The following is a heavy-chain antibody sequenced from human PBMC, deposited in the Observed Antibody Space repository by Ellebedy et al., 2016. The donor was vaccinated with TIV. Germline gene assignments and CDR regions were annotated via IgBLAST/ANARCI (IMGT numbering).Heavy chain of an antibody. V-gene: IGHV5-51*01. CDR1: GYSFSTYW. CDR3: ARLHRDYGDFLDAFDF. D-gene: IGHD4-17*01. J-gene: IGHJ3*01. CDR2: IYPGDSDT. Sequence: GESPKISCKASGYSFSTYWIGWVRQMPGKGLEWMGIIYPGDSDTRNSPSFEGHVTISADESISTAYLHWSSLKASDTAIYYCARLHRDYGDFLDAFDFWGQGTMVTVSS.